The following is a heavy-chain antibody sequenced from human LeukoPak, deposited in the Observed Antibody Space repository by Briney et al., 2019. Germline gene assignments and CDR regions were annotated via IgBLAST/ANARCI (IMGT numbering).Heavy chain of an antibody. CDR2: ISSSGST. CDR3: ARGRRQYCSSTSCYPSGRYYYMDV. J-gene: IGHJ6*03. D-gene: IGHD2-2*01. CDR1: GDSISSGDYY. V-gene: IGHV4-61*02. Sequence: SETLSLTCTVSGDSISSGDYYWSWIRQPAGKGLEWIGRISSSGSTNYNPSLKSRVTISVDTSKNQFSLKLSSVTAADTAVYYCARGRRQYCSSTSCYPSGRYYYMDVWGKGTTVTVSS.